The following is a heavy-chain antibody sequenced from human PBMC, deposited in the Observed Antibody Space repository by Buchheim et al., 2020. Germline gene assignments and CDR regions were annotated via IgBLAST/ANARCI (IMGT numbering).Heavy chain of an antibody. CDR2: ISGSGGST. Sequence: EVQLLESGGGLVQPGGSLRLSCAASGFTFSSYAMSWVRQAPGKGLEWVSAISGSGGSTYYADSVKGRFTLSRDNSKNTLYLQMNSLRAEDTAVYYCAKVIEDIVVVPAAIEEKYYYYGMDVWGQGTT. D-gene: IGHD2-2*01. J-gene: IGHJ6*02. CDR1: GFTFSSYA. CDR3: AKVIEDIVVVPAAIEEKYYYYGMDV. V-gene: IGHV3-23*01.